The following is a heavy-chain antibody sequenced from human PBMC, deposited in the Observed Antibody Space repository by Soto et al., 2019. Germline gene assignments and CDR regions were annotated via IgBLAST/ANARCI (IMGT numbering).Heavy chain of an antibody. V-gene: IGHV3-23*01. Sequence: EVQLLESGGGLVQPGGSLRLSCAASGFSFSSYVMSWVRQAPGKGLEWVSAISGRGDYTYYADSVKGRFTISRDNSKNTLYVQMNSLRDDDTAIYYCAKGDGYGDPRGYWYGMDVWGQGTTVTVSS. CDR1: GFSFSSYV. CDR2: ISGRGDYT. CDR3: AKGDGYGDPRGYWYGMDV. D-gene: IGHD4-17*01. J-gene: IGHJ6*02.